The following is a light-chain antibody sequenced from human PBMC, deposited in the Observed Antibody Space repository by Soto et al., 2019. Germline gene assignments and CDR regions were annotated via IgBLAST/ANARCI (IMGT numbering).Light chain of an antibody. CDR3: QQYDNWRWT. Sequence: LVMTQSPANLSVSPGERATLSCRASETVHTNLAWYQQKRGQAPRLLIYGASTRATGVPARFSGSGSGTEFTLTITSLQSEDFAVYYCQQYDNWRWTFGQGTKVEIK. CDR1: ETVHTN. J-gene: IGKJ1*01. V-gene: IGKV3-15*01. CDR2: GAS.